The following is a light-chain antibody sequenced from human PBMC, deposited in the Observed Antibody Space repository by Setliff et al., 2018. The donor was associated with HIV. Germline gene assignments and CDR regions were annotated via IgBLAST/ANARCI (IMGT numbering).Light chain of an antibody. CDR1: STDVGGYDS. CDR2: DVN. J-gene: IGLJ1*01. CDR3: CSYGGPSTFYV. Sequence: QSALTQPRSVSGSPGQSVTISCTTTSTDVGGYDSVSWYQQRPGKAPKLMIYDVNKRPSGIPDRFSGSKSGNTASLTISGLQAADEADYYCCSYGGPSTFYVFGTGTKVTVL. V-gene: IGLV2-11*01.